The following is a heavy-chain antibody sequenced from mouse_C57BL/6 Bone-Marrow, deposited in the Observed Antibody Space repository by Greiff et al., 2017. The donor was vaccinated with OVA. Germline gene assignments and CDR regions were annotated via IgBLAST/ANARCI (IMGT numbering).Heavy chain of an antibody. CDR3: ARKADYYYAMDY. V-gene: IGHV1-26*01. CDR2: INPNNGGT. J-gene: IGHJ4*01. CDR1: GYTFTDYY. Sequence: EVQLQQSGPELVKPGASVKISCKASGYTFTDYYMNWVKQSHGKSLEWIGDINPNNGGTSYNQKFKGKATLTVDKSSSTAYMELRSLTSEDSAVYYCARKADYYYAMDYWGQGTSVTDSS.